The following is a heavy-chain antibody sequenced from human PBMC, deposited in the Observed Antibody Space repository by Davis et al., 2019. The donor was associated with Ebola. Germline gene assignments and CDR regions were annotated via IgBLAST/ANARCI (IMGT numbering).Heavy chain of an antibody. J-gene: IGHJ4*02. CDR3: VKDWGGGYSGYDGYFDY. CDR2: INWNSKNI. CDR1: GFPFSSYT. Sequence: GGFLRLSCAASGFPFSSYTMNWVRQAPGKGLEWVAGINWNSKNIVYADSVKGRFTISRDNAKNSLYLQMNSLTPEDTALYYCVKDWGGGYSGYDGYFDYWGQGTLVTVSP. V-gene: IGHV3-9*01. D-gene: IGHD5-12*01.